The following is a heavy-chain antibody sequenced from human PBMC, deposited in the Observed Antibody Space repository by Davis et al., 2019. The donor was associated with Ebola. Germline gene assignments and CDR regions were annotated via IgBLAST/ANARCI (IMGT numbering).Heavy chain of an antibody. CDR1: EFSVSSHY. Sequence: GESLKISCAGSEFSVSSHYMSWVRQAPGKGLEWVSVIYSSGVTYAADSVKDRFMTSRDKSNNTVYLQMNSLRVDDTAVYFCAREPRYRNNWHDGFDIWGHGTMVTVSS. V-gene: IGHV3-66*01. J-gene: IGHJ3*02. D-gene: IGHD1-1*01. CDR2: IYSSGVT. CDR3: AREPRYRNNWHDGFDI.